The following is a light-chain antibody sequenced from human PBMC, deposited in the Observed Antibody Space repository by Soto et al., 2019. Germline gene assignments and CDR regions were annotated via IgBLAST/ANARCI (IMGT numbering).Light chain of an antibody. CDR3: SSFVGSPVV. V-gene: IGLV2-14*01. CDR1: SSDVGDYDY. J-gene: IGLJ2*01. CDR2: EVS. Sequence: QSALTQPASVSGSPGQSITISCTGTSSDVGDYDYVSWSQQHPDKAPKLMIYEVSNRPSGVSNRFSGSKSGNTASLTVSGLQAEDEADYYCSSFVGSPVVFGGGTKLTVL.